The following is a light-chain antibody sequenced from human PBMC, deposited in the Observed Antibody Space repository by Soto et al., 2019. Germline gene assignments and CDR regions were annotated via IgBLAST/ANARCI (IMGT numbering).Light chain of an antibody. CDR1: QSVSNY. CDR2: GAS. J-gene: IGKJ4*01. CDR3: QQRSNWPPLT. Sequence: EIVLTQSPATLSLSPGERATLSCRASQSVSNYLAWYQHKPGQSPRLLIYGASNRATGIPARFSGSGSGTDLTLTISSLEPEDFAVYYCQQRSNWPPLTFGGGTKVEIK. V-gene: IGKV3-11*01.